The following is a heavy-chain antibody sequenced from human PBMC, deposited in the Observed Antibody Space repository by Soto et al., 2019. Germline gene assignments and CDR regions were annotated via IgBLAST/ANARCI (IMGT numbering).Heavy chain of an antibody. J-gene: IGHJ4*02. D-gene: IGHD1-26*01. Sequence: QGQLVESGGGVVQPGGSLRLSCGASGFIFSAYGIHWVRQAPGKGLEWVAIVWNDGINKYYADSVKGRFTISRDNFKNTADLQMNSLRVEYTAAYYCARFAYSNFLGGLDFWGQGTQVTASS. CDR1: GFIFSAYG. V-gene: IGHV3-33*01. CDR2: VWNDGINK. CDR3: ARFAYSNFLGGLDF.